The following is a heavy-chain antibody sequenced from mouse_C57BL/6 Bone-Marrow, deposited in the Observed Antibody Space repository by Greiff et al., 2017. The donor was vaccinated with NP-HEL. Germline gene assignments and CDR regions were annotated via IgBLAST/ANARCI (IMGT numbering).Heavy chain of an antibody. CDR3: ARKRLRALFAY. V-gene: IGHV1-64*01. J-gene: IGHJ3*01. CDR1: GYTFTSYW. CDR2: IHPNSGST. Sequence: QVHVKQPGAELVKPGASVKLSCKASGYTFTSYWMHWVKQRPGQGLEWIGMIHPNSGSTNYNEKFKSKATLTVDKSSSTAYMQLSSLTSEDSAVYYCARKRLRALFAYWGQGTLVTVSA. D-gene: IGHD1-1*01.